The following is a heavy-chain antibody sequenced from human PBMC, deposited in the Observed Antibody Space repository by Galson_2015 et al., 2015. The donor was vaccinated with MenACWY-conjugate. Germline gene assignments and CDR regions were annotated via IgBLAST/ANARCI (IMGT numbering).Heavy chain of an antibody. CDR3: AKSRGASFYFDS. V-gene: IGHV3-74*01. J-gene: IGHJ4*02. CDR1: GFIFNTYW. Sequence: SLRLSCAASGFIFNTYWMHWVRQASGKGLVWVSRINPGGSSTTYADSVKDRFTISRDNAKNTLYLQMNSLRPEDTAVFYCAKSRGASFYFDSWGQRTLVTVSS. CDR2: INPGGSST. D-gene: IGHD1-26*01.